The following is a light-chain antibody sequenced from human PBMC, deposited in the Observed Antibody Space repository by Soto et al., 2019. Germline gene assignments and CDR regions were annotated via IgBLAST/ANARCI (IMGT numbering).Light chain of an antibody. CDR3: QQYGSSPGT. CDR2: GAS. V-gene: IGKV3-20*01. J-gene: IGKJ1*01. CDR1: HSVSSSY. Sequence: EIVLTQSPGTLSLSPGERATLSCRASHSVSSSYLAWYQQKPGQAPRLLIYGASSRATGIPDRFSGSGSGTDFTLTISRLEPEDFAVYYCQQYGSSPGTFGQGTKVDNK.